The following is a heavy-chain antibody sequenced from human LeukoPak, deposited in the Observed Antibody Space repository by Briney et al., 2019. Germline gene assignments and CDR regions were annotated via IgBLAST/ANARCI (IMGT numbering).Heavy chain of an antibody. D-gene: IGHD5-18*01. CDR2: ISGSGGSR. V-gene: IGHV3-23*01. Sequence: GGSLRLPCAASGFTFSSYAMSWVRQAPGKGLEWVSAISGSGGSRYYADCVKGRFTISRDNSKNTLYLQMNSLRAEDTAVYYCTTVGYSYGYSFDYWGQGTLVTVSS. CDR1: GFTFSSYA. CDR3: TTVGYSYGYSFDY. J-gene: IGHJ4*02.